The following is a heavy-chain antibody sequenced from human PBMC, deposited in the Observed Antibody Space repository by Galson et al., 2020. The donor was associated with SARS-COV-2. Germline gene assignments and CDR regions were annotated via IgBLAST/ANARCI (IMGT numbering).Heavy chain of an antibody. Sequence: GGSLRLSCAASGFTFSSYWMSWVRQAPGQGLEWVANIKQDGSEKYYVDSVKGRFTISRDNAKNSLYLQMNSLRAEDTAVYYCARVGDDFWSGYGWFDPWGQGTLVTVSS. D-gene: IGHD3-3*01. J-gene: IGHJ5*02. V-gene: IGHV3-7*03. CDR3: ARVGDDFWSGYGWFDP. CDR2: IKQDGSEK. CDR1: GFTFSSYW.